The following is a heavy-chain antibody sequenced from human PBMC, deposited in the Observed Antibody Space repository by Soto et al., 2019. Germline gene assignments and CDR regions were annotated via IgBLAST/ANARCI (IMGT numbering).Heavy chain of an antibody. Sequence: QVQLQESGPGLVKPSETLSLTCTVSGGSISSFYWSWIRPPPGKGLEWIGYIYYSGSTNYNPSLTSRVTRSVDTYKTQFSLKLSSVTAADTSVYYCARGDSSGYVGALDIWGQGTMVTVS. CDR1: GGSISSFY. V-gene: IGHV4-59*01. J-gene: IGHJ3*02. D-gene: IGHD3-22*01. CDR3: ARGDSSGYVGALDI. CDR2: IYYSGST.